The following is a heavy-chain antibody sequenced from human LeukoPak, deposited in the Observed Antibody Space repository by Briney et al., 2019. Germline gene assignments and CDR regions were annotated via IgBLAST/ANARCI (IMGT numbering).Heavy chain of an antibody. J-gene: IGHJ3*02. Sequence: SETLSLTCTVSGGSVSSGSYYWSWIRRPPGKGLEWIAYIYYSGSTKYKSSLKSRVTMSVDTSKNQFSLILSSVTAADTAVCYCARLGGDYYDSSGYPLGAFDIWGQGTMVTVSS. CDR2: IYYSGST. CDR3: ARLGGDYYDSSGYPLGAFDI. CDR1: GGSVSSGSYY. V-gene: IGHV4-61*01. D-gene: IGHD3-22*01.